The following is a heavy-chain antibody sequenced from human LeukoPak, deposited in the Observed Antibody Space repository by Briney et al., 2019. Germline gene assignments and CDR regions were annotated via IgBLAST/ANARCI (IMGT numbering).Heavy chain of an antibody. D-gene: IGHD1-26*01. CDR1: GYTFTSYY. Sequence: GASVKVSCKASGYTFTSYYMHWVRQAPGQGLEWMGLINPTGDSTGYAQKFQGRVTMTRDMPTSTDYMELSNLRSEDTAIYYCARDNSVGDNAWWFDPWGQGTLVTVSS. CDR2: INPTGDST. J-gene: IGHJ5*02. CDR3: ARDNSVGDNAWWFDP. V-gene: IGHV1-46*01.